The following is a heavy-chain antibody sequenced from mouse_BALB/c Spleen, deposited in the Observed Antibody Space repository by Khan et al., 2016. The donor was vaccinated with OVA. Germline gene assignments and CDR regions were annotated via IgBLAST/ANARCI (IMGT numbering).Heavy chain of an antibody. J-gene: IGHJ4*01. CDR2: INTDTGEP. CDR1: GFTFTNYG. Sequence: QIQLVQSGPELKKPGETVQISCKASGFTFTNYGINWVRQAPGKGLKWMGWINTDTGEPTFTDDIKGRFAFSLESSASTAYVQINSLKNEDTATYFCSRVGFNGTMDFWGQGTSVTVSS. V-gene: IGHV9-3-1*01. CDR3: SRVGFNGTMDF.